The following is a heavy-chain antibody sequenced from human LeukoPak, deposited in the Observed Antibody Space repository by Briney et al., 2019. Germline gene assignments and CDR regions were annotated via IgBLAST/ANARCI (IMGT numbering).Heavy chain of an antibody. V-gene: IGHV3-74*01. Sequence: GGSLRLSCAAPGFTFSSHWVHWVRQAPGKGLVWVSHINNDGRSRRYADSVKGRFTISRDNAKNTVYLQMNSLRAEDTAVYYCARDSNTDWYFDLWGRGTLVTVSS. CDR3: ARDSNTDWYFDL. CDR2: INNDGRSR. D-gene: IGHD2-8*02. CDR1: GFTFSSHW. J-gene: IGHJ2*01.